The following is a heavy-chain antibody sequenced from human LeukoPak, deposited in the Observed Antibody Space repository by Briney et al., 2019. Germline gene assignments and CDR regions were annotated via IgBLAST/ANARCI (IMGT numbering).Heavy chain of an antibody. V-gene: IGHV1-18*01. Sequence: ASVKVSCKASGYTFTSYGISWVRQAPGQGLEWMGWISAYNGNTNYAQKLQGRVTMTTDTSTSTAYMELRSLRSDDTAVYYRARAPEWSGYSYGYFDYWGQGTLVTVSS. CDR2: ISAYNGNT. J-gene: IGHJ4*02. D-gene: IGHD5-18*01. CDR1: GYTFTSYG. CDR3: ARAPEWSGYSYGYFDY.